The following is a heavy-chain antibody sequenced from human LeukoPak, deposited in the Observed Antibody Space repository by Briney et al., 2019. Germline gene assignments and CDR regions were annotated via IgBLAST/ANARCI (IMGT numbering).Heavy chain of an antibody. CDR2: ISSSSSYI. J-gene: IGHJ4*02. CDR1: GFTFSSDS. D-gene: IGHD2-15*01. Sequence: GGSLRLSCAASGFTFSSDSMNWVRQAPGKGLEWVSSISSSSSYIYYADSVKGRFTISRDNAKNSLYLQMNSLRAEDTAEYYCARDIVVVVAATRGGFDYWGQGTLVTVSS. CDR3: ARDIVVVVAATRGGFDY. V-gene: IGHV3-21*01.